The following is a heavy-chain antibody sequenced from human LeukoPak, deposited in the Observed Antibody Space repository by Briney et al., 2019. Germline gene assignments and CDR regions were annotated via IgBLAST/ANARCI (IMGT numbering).Heavy chain of an antibody. D-gene: IGHD3-10*01. CDR1: GGSISSSTYY. J-gene: IGHJ6*02. CDR2: IYYSGST. CDR3: ARGKYYYGSAFNYYYSGMDV. V-gene: IGHV4-39*01. Sequence: PSETLSLTCTVSGGSISSSTYYWGWIRQPPGKGLEWIGSIYYSGSTYYNPSLKSRVTISVDTSKNQFSLKLSSVTAADTAVYYCARGKYYYGSAFNYYYSGMDVWGQGTTVTVSS.